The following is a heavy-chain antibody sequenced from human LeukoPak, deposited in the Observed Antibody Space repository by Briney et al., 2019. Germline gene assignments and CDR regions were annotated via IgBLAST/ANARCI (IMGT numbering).Heavy chain of an antibody. V-gene: IGHV1-18*03. CDR1: GYTFTSYV. Sequence: ASVKVSCKASGYTFTSYVISWVRQAPGQGLEGMGWINAYNGNTNYAQKLQGRVTMTTDTSTSTAYMELRSLRSDEMAVYYCASGTNTMVRGVYYYYGMDVWGQGSTVTVSS. CDR3: ASGTNTMVRGVYYYYGMDV. J-gene: IGHJ6*02. CDR2: INAYNGNT. D-gene: IGHD3-10*01.